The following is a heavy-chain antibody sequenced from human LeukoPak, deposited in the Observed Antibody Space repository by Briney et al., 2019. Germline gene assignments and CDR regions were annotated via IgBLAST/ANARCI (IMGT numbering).Heavy chain of an antibody. CDR3: ARGPAIDY. CDR2: INPIVGGT. CDR1: GYTFTGYY. V-gene: IGHV1-2*02. J-gene: IGHJ4*02. Sequence: ASVKVSCKASGYTFTGYYMHWVRQAPGQGLERMGWINPIVGGTNYAQKFQGRVTMTRDTSISTAYMELSRLRSDDTAVYYCARGPAIDYWGQGTLVTVSS.